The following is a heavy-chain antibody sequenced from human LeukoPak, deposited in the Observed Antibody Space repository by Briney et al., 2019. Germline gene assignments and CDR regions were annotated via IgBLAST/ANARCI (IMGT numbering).Heavy chain of an antibody. CDR1: GFTFSSCG. J-gene: IGHJ5*01. V-gene: IGHV3-33*01. CDR3: ARDPGDIVVVPAAINANWFDS. Sequence: PGGSLRLSCAASGFTFSSCGMHWVRQAPGKGLEWVAVIWYDGSNKYYADSVKGRFTISRDNSKNTLYLQMNSLRAEDTAVYYCARDPGDIVVVPAAINANWFDSWGQGTLVTVSS. CDR2: IWYDGSNK. D-gene: IGHD2-2*02.